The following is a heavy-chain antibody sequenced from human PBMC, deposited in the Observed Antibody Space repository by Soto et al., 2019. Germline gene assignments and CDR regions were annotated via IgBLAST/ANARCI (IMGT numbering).Heavy chain of an antibody. CDR3: ARAPDLYSSGPFDY. V-gene: IGHV3-48*03. J-gene: IGHJ4*02. CDR1: GFTFSSYG. D-gene: IGHD6-19*01. Sequence: GGSLRLSCAASGFTFSSYGMNWVRQAPGKGLEWVSYISSSGSTIYYADSVKGRFTISRDNAKNSLYLQMNSLRAEDTAVYYCARAPDLYSSGPFDYWGQGTLVTVS. CDR2: ISSSGSTI.